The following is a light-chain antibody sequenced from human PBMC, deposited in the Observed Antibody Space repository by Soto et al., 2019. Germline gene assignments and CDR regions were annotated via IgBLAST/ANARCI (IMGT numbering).Light chain of an antibody. CDR2: DAS. CDR1: QVIRSA. Sequence: ALQLTQTPSSLSASVGDRVSMTCRASQVIRSALAWYQQKPGNPPELLIYDASTLEVGVPSRFSGSGSGTHFTLTISNVQPEDFATYYCQQFHSSAIAFGQGTLLKIK. V-gene: IGKV1-13*02. J-gene: IGKJ5*01. CDR3: QQFHSSAIA.